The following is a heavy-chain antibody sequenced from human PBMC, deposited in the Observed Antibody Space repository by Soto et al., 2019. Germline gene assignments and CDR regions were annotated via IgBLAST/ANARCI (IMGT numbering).Heavy chain of an antibody. J-gene: IGHJ6*02. Sequence: EVQLLESGGGLVQPGGSLRLSCAASGFTFSSYAMSWVRQAPGKGLDWVSAISGSAGSTYYEDSVKGRFTISRDNSKNTLYLQMNSLRAEDTAVYYCASAAREYYYYGMDVWGQGTTVTVSS. CDR3: ASAAREYYYYGMDV. CDR1: GFTFSSYA. CDR2: ISGSAGST. V-gene: IGHV3-23*01.